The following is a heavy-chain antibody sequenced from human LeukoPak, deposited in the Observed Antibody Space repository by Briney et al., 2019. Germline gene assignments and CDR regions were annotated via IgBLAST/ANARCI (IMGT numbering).Heavy chain of an antibody. CDR3: ARASGLIWFGELLIHTGGAFDI. Sequence: SETLSLTCTVSGGSISSYYWSWIRQPAGKGLEWIGRFYTCGSTNYNPSLKSLVTMSGDTAKNQISLKLSSVSAADTAAYYCARASGLIWFGELLIHTGGAFDIWGQGTMVTVSS. D-gene: IGHD3-10*01. J-gene: IGHJ3*02. CDR1: GGSISSYY. V-gene: IGHV4-4*07. CDR2: FYTCGST.